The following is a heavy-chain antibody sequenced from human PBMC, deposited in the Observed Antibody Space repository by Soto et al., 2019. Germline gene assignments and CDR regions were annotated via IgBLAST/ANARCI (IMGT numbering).Heavy chain of an antibody. CDR3: TTVASTHFDS. Sequence: SETLSLTCTVSGGSISSPSYNWGWVRQAPGKGPEWLGTIFYAGTAHYNPSLKGRLAISVDTSKSQVSLGLTSVTAADTAVYYCTTVASTHFDSWGQGAQVTVSS. V-gene: IGHV4-39*01. CDR1: GGSISSPSYN. D-gene: IGHD4-17*01. J-gene: IGHJ4*02. CDR2: IFYAGTA.